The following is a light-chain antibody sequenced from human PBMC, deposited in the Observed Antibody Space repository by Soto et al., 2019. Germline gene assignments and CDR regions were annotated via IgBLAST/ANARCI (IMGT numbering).Light chain of an antibody. CDR3: QQRSNWPLT. J-gene: IGKJ1*01. CDR1: QSVSSY. Sequence: EIVLTQSPATLSLSPGERATLSCRASQSVSSYFAWYQQKPGQAPRLLIYDTSNRATGIPARFSGSGSGTAFTLTTSSLEPEDFAVYYCQQRSNWPLTFGQGTKVEIK. V-gene: IGKV3-11*01. CDR2: DTS.